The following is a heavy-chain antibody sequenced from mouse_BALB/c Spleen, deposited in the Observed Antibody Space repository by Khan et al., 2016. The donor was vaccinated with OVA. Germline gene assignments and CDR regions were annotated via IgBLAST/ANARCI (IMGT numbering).Heavy chain of an antibody. CDR2: INTYTGEP. CDR3: ASGGYWYFDV. CDR1: GYTFTNYG. V-gene: IGHV9-3-1*01. Sequence: QIQLVQSGPELKKPGETVKISCKASGYTFTNYGMNWVKQAPGKGLKWMDWINTYTGEPTYADDFKGRFAFSLETSASTAYLQISNLKNEDTATYFCASGGYWYFDVWGAGTTVTVSS. D-gene: IGHD1-1*02. J-gene: IGHJ1*01.